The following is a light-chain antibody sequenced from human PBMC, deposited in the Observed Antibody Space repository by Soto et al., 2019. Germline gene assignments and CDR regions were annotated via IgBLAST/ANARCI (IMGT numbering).Light chain of an antibody. J-gene: IGLJ1*01. CDR3: KSYDSSLSGSYV. CDR1: SSNIGAGYD. Sequence: QSVLTQPPSVSGAPGQRVTISCTGSSSNIGAGYDVHWYQQLPGTAPKLLIYVNSNRPSGVPDRFSGSKSGTSASLAITGLQAEDEADYYCKSYDSSLSGSYVFGTGTKVTVL. V-gene: IGLV1-40*01. CDR2: VNS.